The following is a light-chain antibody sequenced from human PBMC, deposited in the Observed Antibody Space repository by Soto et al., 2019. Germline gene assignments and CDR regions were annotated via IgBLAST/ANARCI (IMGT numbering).Light chain of an antibody. CDR1: QSISSW. CDR3: QQYNHYWT. V-gene: IGKV1-5*01. Sequence: DIQMTQSPSTLSASVGDRVTITCRASQSISSWLAWYQQKPGKAPKLLIYDASSLESGVPSRFSGSGSGTEFTLTISSLQPDDSATYYCQQYNHYWTFGQGTKV. J-gene: IGKJ1*01. CDR2: DAS.